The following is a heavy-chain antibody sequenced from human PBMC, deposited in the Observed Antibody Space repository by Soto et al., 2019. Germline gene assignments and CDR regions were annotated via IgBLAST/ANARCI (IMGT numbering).Heavy chain of an antibody. V-gene: IGHV3-30-3*01. D-gene: IGHD3-10*01. CDR2: ISYDGSNK. Sequence: QVQLVESGGGVVQPGRSLRLSCAASGFTFSSYAMHWVRQAPGKGLEWVAVISYDGSNKYYADSVKGRITISRDNSKNPLYLQMNSLRAEDTAVYYCARDPMGRYYGSGSYYFDYWGQGALVTVSS. CDR3: ARDPMGRYYGSGSYYFDY. CDR1: GFTFSSYA. J-gene: IGHJ4*02.